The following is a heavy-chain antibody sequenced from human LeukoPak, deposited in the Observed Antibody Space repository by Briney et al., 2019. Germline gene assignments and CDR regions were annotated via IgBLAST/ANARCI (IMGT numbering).Heavy chain of an antibody. J-gene: IGHJ4*02. V-gene: IGHV4-39*07. D-gene: IGHD3-10*01. CDR1: GGSISSSSYY. CDR3: ARGARALLWFGEYGT. CDR2: IYYSGST. Sequence: SETLSLTCTVSGGSISSSSYYWGWIRQPPGKGLEWIGSIYYSGSTYYNPSLKSRVTISVDTSKNQFSLKLSSVTAADTAVYYCARGARALLWFGEYGTWGQGTLVTVSS.